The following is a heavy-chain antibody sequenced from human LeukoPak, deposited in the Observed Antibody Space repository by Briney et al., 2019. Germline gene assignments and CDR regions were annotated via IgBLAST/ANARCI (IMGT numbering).Heavy chain of an antibody. D-gene: IGHD1-7*01. V-gene: IGHV3-66*01. Sequence: PGGSLRLYCAASGFTVSSNYMSWVRQAPGKGLEWVSVIYSGGSTYYADSVKGRFTISRDNSKNTLYLQMNSLRAEDTAVYYCARDQGITGTTFPDYYYYGMDVWGQGTTVTVSS. CDR1: GFTVSSNY. CDR3: ARDQGITGTTFPDYYYYGMDV. J-gene: IGHJ6*02. CDR2: IYSGGST.